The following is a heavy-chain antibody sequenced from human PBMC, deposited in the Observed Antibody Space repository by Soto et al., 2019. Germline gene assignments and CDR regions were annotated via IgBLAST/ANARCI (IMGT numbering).Heavy chain of an antibody. D-gene: IGHD6-6*01. Sequence: PSETLSLTCTVSGGSISSSSYYWGWIRQPPGKGLEWIGSIYYSGSTYYNPSLKSRVTISVDTSKNQFSLKLSSVTAADTAVYYCARRKYAARHHFVYWGQGTLVTVSS. CDR1: GGSISSSSYY. CDR3: ARRKYAARHHFVY. J-gene: IGHJ4*02. V-gene: IGHV4-39*07. CDR2: IYYSGST.